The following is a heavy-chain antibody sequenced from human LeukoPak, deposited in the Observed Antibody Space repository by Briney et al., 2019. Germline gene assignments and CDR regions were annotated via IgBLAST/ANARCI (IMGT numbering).Heavy chain of an antibody. V-gene: IGHV1-24*01. J-gene: IGHJ4*02. Sequence: GSSVNDSRKVSGYTLTELSMHCVRQAAGKGLEWMGGFDTEDGETIYAQKFQGSVTMTEDTSTDTAYMELSSLRSEDTAVYYCATGTPSTYDFWSVADYWGQGTLVTDSS. CDR3: ATGTPSTYDFWSVADY. CDR1: GYTLTELS. CDR2: FDTEDGET. D-gene: IGHD3-3*01.